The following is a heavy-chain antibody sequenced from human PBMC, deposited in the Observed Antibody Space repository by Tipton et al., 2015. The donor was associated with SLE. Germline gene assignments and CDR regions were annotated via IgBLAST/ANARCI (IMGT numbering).Heavy chain of an antibody. D-gene: IGHD1-26*01. V-gene: IGHV4-4*07. J-gene: IGHJ4*02. CDR1: GGSLNNHF. CDR3: ARSESYYSALTY. Sequence: TLSLTCTVSGGSLNNHFCSWIRQSAGKGLEWIGRVSPSGGTNYNPSLKSRVTMSVDTSKNQFSLNLSSLTAADTAVYYCARSESYYSALTYWGQGTLVTVSS. CDR2: VSPSGGT.